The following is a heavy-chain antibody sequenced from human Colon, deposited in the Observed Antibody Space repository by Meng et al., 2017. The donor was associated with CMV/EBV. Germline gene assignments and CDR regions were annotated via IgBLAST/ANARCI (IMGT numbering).Heavy chain of an antibody. J-gene: IGHJ6*02. V-gene: IGHV3-64*02. D-gene: IGHD3-3*01. CDR3: ASSPRISIFGVDRGGMDV. CDR1: GFSFSSSS. Sequence: GGSLRLSCAASGFSFSSSSMLWVRQAPGKGLEYVAGISSDGRNKYYADSLKGRFTISRDNSKNTLYLEMGSLRAEDTAVYYCASSPRISIFGVDRGGMDVWGQGTTVTVSS. CDR2: ISSDGRNK.